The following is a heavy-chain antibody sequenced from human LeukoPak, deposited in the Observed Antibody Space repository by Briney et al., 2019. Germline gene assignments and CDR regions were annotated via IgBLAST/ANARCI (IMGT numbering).Heavy chain of an antibody. CDR2: INDDGSRI. V-gene: IGHV3-74*01. Sequence: QPGGPLRLSCVASGFTFSSHWMHWVRQVPGKGLMWVSRINDDGSRIHYADSVKDRFTISRDNAKNTLYLQMNSLRGDDTAIYYCARDALGGRTKFDSWGQGSLVTVSS. J-gene: IGHJ4*02. CDR1: GFTFSSHW. D-gene: IGHD3-16*01. CDR3: ARDALGGRTKFDS.